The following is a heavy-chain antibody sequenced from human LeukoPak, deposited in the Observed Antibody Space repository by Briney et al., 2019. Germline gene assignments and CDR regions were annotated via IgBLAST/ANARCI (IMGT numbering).Heavy chain of an antibody. CDR3: ARDGRGLWFGELYDWFDP. V-gene: IGHV1-2*02. Sequence: GASVKVSCKASGYTFTSYYMHWVRQAPGQGLEWMGWINPNSGGTNYAQKFQGRVTMTRDTSISTAYMELSRLRSDDTAVYYCARDGRGLWFGELYDWFDPWGQGTLVTVSS. D-gene: IGHD3-10*01. CDR1: GYTFTSYY. CDR2: INPNSGGT. J-gene: IGHJ5*02.